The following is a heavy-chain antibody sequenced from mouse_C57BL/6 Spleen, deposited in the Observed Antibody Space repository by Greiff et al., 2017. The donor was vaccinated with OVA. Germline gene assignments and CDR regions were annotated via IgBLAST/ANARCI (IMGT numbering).Heavy chain of an antibody. Sequence: DVQLQESGPGLVKPSQSLSLTCSVTGYSITSGYYWNWIRQFPGNKLEWMGYISYDGSNNYNPSLKNRISITRDTSKNQFFLKLNSVTTEDTATYYCASEREGYWYFDVWGTGTTVTVSS. CDR3: ASEREGYWYFDV. V-gene: IGHV3-6*01. CDR2: ISYDGSN. CDR1: GYSITSGYY. J-gene: IGHJ1*03.